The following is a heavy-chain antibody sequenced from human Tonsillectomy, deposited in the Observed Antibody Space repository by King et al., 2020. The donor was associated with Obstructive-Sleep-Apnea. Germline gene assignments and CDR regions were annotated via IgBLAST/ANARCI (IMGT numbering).Heavy chain of an antibody. V-gene: IGHV3-30*02. CDR2: LQRDKSHK. CDR1: GFTFSSQR. Sequence: VQLVESGGGMVQPGGSLRLSCAASGFTFSSQRMSWARQAPGKGLEWVAFLQRDKSHKFYADSVRGRFTISRDISKKTLYLQMNSLRGEDTATYYCVKDGPLLESGGQGVPVTVSS. CDR3: VKDGPLLES. J-gene: IGHJ4*02. D-gene: IGHD1-1*01.